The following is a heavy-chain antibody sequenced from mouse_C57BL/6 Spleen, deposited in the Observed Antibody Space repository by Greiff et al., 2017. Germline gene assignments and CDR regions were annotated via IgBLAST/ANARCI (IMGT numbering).Heavy chain of an antibody. D-gene: IGHD1-1*01. CDR3: ARSYYGSPWFAY. Sequence: QVQLQQPGAELVKPGASVTMSCKASGYTFTSYWITWVKQRPGQGLEWIGDIYPGSGSTNYNEKFKSKATLTVDTSSSTAYMQLSSLTSEDSAVYYCARSYYGSPWFAYWGQGTLVTVSA. J-gene: IGHJ3*01. V-gene: IGHV1-55*01. CDR1: GYTFTSYW. CDR2: IYPGSGST.